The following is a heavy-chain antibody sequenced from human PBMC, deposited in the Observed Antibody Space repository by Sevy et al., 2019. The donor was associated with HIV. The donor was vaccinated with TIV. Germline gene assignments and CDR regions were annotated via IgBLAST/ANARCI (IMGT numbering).Heavy chain of an antibody. CDR2: ISYDGSNK. V-gene: IGHV3-30*04. CDR1: GFTFSSYA. D-gene: IGHD6-13*01. CDR3: ARGGIAAAATRGFDY. Sequence: GGSLRLSCAASGFTFSSYAMHWVRQAPGKGLEWVAVISYDGSNKNYADSVKVRFTSSRDNAKNTLYLQMNSVRAEDTAVYYCARGGIAAAATRGFDYWGQGTLVTVSS. J-gene: IGHJ4*02.